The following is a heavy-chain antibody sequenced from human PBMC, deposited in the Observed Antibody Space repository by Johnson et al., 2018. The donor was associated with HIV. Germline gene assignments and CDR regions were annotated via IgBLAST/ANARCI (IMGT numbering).Heavy chain of an antibody. CDR3: AKDMRSLAYYYDSSGYNAFDI. CDR1: GFTFSSYA. Sequence: QVQLVESGGGVVQPGRSLRVSCAASGFTFSSYAMHWVRQAPGKGLEWVAVIAYDGSNKYYADSVKGRFTISRDNSKNTLYLQMNSLRAEDTAVYYCAKDMRSLAYYYDSSGYNAFDIWGQGTMVTVSS. J-gene: IGHJ3*02. CDR2: IAYDGSNK. D-gene: IGHD3-22*01. V-gene: IGHV3-30*04.